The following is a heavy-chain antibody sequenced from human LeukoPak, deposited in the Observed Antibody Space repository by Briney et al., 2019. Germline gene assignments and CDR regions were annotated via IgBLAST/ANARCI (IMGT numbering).Heavy chain of an antibody. CDR3: ARQGYLDFDY. D-gene: IGHD5-18*01. CDR1: GFTFRSYW. CDR2: TSSDGSST. Sequence: GGSLRLSCAASGFTFRSYWMHWVRQAPGKGLVWVSRTSSDGSSTSYADSVKGRFTISRDNAKNTLYLQMNSLRAEDTAVYYCARQGYLDFDYWGQGTLATVSS. J-gene: IGHJ4*02. V-gene: IGHV3-74*01.